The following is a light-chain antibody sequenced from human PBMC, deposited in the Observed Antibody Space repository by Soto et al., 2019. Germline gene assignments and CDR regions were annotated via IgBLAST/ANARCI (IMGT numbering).Light chain of an antibody. V-gene: IGKV1-5*03. Sequence: DIPMTKSPSALSESVGDRVTITCRASQSISIWLAWYQQKPGKAPNLLIYKASSLESGVPSRFSGSGSGTEFTLTINSLQADDFATYYCQQYTGVWTFGQGTKVDIK. J-gene: IGKJ1*01. CDR3: QQYTGVWT. CDR1: QSISIW. CDR2: KAS.